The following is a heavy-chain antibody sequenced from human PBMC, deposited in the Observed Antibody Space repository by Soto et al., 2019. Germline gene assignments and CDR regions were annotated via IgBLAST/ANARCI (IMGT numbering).Heavy chain of an antibody. D-gene: IGHD6-13*01. CDR1: GFTFRNYW. J-gene: IGHJ4*02. V-gene: IGHV3-7*01. CDR3: ARIGYSSSSNDY. CDR2: IKQDGSVK. Sequence: EVHLVESGGDLVQSGGSLRLSCAASGFTFRNYWMTWVRQAPGKGLEWVDNIKQDGSVKYYVDSVKGRFTISRDNAKNSVYLQMNSLRVEDTAVYYCARIGYSSSSNDYWGQGTLVTVSS.